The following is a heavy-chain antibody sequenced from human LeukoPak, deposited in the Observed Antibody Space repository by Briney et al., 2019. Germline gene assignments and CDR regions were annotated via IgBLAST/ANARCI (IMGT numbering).Heavy chain of an antibody. CDR2: IVPPLGVP. CDR3: ARGDSVLQY. V-gene: IGHV1-69*04. CDR1: GGTFSSYA. D-gene: IGHD3-16*01. Sequence: VASVTVSCTPSGGTFSSYAVNWVRQAPGQGLEWVGKIVPPLGVPKYAQTFQERVTITADKSTSTAYMELSSLTSDGTAVYYCARGDSVLQYWGPGTLVTVSS. J-gene: IGHJ4*02.